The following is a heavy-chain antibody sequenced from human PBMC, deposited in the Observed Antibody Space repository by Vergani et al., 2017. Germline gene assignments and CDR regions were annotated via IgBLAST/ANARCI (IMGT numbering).Heavy chain of an antibody. V-gene: IGHV5-51*01. Sequence: EVMLVQSGAEVKKPGESLKISCKYSESSFISNEIAWVRQISGKGLQWVVNINPIDSKIAYSPSFQGQAIMSLDKSITTAYLQWRSLKASDTAIYYCTRHGPCGDGGCLHFDKWGQGTQVTVTS. CDR2: INPIDSKI. CDR3: TRHGPCGDGGCLHFDK. J-gene: IGHJ4*02. D-gene: IGHD2-21*01. CDR1: ESSFISNE.